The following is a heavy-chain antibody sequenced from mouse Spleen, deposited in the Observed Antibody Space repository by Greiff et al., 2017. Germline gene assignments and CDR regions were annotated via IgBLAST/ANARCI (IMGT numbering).Heavy chain of an antibody. J-gene: IGHJ4*01. CDR3: ARGHYYSNYEAMDY. CDR1: GFTFSDYG. Sequence: EVQRVESGGGLVKPGGSLKLSCAASGFTFSDYGMHWVRQAPEKGLEWVAYISSGSSTIYYADTVKGRFTISGDNAKNTLFLQMTSLRSEDTGMYCCARGHYYSNYEAMDYWGQGTSVTVSS. D-gene: IGHD2-5*01. CDR2: ISSGSSTI. V-gene: IGHV5-17*01.